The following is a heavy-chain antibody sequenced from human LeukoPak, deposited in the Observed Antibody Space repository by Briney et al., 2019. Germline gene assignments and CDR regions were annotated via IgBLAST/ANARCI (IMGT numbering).Heavy chain of an antibody. Sequence: ASVKVSCKASGFTFTDYYIQWVRQAPGQGLEWMGWINPNNGDTKYAQKFQGLVTMSRDTSISTAYMELSRLTSDDTAIHYCARTKPPCSSCLLLDYWGQGTLVTVSS. J-gene: IGHJ4*02. D-gene: IGHD2-2*01. CDR2: INPNNGDT. CDR3: ARTKPPCSSCLLLDY. V-gene: IGHV1-2*02. CDR1: GFTFTDYY.